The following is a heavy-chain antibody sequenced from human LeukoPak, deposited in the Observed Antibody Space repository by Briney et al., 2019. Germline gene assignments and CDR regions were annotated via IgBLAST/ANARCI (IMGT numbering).Heavy chain of an antibody. CDR3: AREKGIEWFGELSHFDY. CDR2: IYTSGST. J-gene: IGHJ4*02. D-gene: IGHD3-10*01. CDR1: GGSISSGSYY. V-gene: IGHV4-61*02. Sequence: PSETRSLTCTVSGGSISSGSYYWSWIRQPAGKGLEWIGRIYTSGSTNYNPSLKSRVTISVDTSKNQFSLKLSSVTAADTAVYYCAREKGIEWFGELSHFDYWGQGTLVTVSS.